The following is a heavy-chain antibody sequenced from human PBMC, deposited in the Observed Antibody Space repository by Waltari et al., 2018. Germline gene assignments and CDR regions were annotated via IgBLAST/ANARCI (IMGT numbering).Heavy chain of an antibody. V-gene: IGHV4-59*01. CDR1: GGTISMYY. CDR2: IYYNGST. J-gene: IGHJ5*02. CDR3: ARHHYDILTGPNWFDP. D-gene: IGHD3-9*01. Sequence: QVQLQESGPGLVKPSETLSLTCTVSGGTISMYYWSWTRPPPGKGLGWIGYIYYNGSTNYTPSPKSRVTISVDTSKNQFSLKLSSVTAADTAVYYCARHHYDILTGPNWFDPWGQGTLVTVSS.